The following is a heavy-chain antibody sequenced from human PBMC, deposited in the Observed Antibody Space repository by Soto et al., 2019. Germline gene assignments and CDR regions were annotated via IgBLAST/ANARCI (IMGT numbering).Heavy chain of an antibody. CDR3: ARATYYYESSGYRMYYFDY. J-gene: IGHJ4*02. CDR2: IYYSGST. V-gene: IGHV4-30-4*01. Sequence: PSETLSLTCTVSGGSISSGDYYWSWIRQPPGKGLEWIGYIYYSGSTYYNPSLKSRVTISVDTSKNQFSLKLSSVTAADTAVYYCARATYYYESSGYRMYYFDYWGQGTLVTVSS. CDR1: GGSISSGDYY. D-gene: IGHD3-22*01.